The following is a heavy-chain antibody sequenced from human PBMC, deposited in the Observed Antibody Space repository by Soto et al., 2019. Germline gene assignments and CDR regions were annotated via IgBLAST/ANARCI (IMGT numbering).Heavy chain of an antibody. CDR2: IYYSGST. J-gene: IGHJ4*02. Sequence: SETLSLTCTVSGGSISSGNYYWSWIRQPPGKGLEWIGYIYYSGSTYYNPSLKSRVTISVDTSKNQFSLKLSSVTAADTAVYYCARDGYSYGRGMLDYWGQGTLVTVSS. CDR1: GGSISSGNYY. V-gene: IGHV4-30-4*01. D-gene: IGHD5-18*01. CDR3: ARDGYSYGRGMLDY.